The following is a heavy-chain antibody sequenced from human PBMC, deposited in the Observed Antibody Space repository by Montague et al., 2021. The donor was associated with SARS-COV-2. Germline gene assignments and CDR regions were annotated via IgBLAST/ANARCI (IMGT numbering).Heavy chain of an antibody. CDR1: GGSISSTSYY. J-gene: IGHJ3*02. Sequence: SETLSLTCTVSGGSISSTSYYWGWIRQPPGKGLEWIGSISYSGSTYYKSSLKSRVTISVDTSKNQFSLRLSPVTAADTAVYYCARHITGSGNAFDIWGQGTVVTVSS. CDR2: ISYSGST. V-gene: IGHV4-39*01. CDR3: ARHITGSGNAFDI. D-gene: IGHD3-10*01.